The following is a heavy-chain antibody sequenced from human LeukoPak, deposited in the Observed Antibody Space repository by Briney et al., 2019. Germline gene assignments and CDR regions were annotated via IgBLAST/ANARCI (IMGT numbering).Heavy chain of an antibody. CDR1: GYTFSDYW. J-gene: IGHJ4*02. V-gene: IGHV3-7*01. CDR3: ARGRFCDSGNCYLDY. D-gene: IGHD4-23*01. CDR2: IKPDGRDK. Sequence: PGGSLRLSCAASGYTFSDYWMSWVRQAPGKGLERVANIKPDGRDKYHVDSVKGRFTISRDNAKASLYLLMNSLRAEDTAVYYCARGRFCDSGNCYLDYWGQGTLVTVSS.